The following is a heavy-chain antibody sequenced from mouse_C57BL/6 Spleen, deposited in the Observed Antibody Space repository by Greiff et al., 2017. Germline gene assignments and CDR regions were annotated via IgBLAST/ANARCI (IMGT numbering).Heavy chain of an antibody. J-gene: IGHJ2*01. D-gene: IGHD3-1*01. CDR3: ASGGLRNY. V-gene: IGHV1-26*01. Sequence: VQLQQSGPELVKPGASVKISCKASGYTFTDYYMNWVKQSHGKSLEWIGDINPNNGGTSYNQKFKGKATLTVDKSSSTAYMELRGLTSEDSAVXYCASGGLRNYWGQGTTLTVSS. CDR2: INPNNGGT. CDR1: GYTFTDYY.